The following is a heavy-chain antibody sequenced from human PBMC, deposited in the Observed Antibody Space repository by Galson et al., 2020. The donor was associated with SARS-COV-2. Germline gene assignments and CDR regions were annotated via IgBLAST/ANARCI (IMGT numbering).Heavy chain of an antibody. CDR3: AKDFQFSIFGVLPSPFDD. CDR2: ISYDGSNK. CDR1: GVTFSSYG. V-gene: IGHV3-30*18. J-gene: IGHJ4*02. D-gene: IGHD3-3*01. Sequence: TGGSLRLSCAASGVTFSSYGMHWVGQAPGKGLEWVAFISYDGSNKYYADSVKGRFTISRDNSKNTLYLQMNSLRAEDTAVYYCAKDFQFSIFGVLPSPFDDWGQGPLVTVSS.